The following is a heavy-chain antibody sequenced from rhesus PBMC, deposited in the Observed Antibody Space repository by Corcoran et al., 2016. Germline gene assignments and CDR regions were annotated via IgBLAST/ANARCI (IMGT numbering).Heavy chain of an antibody. Sequence: QVQLQESGPGLVKPSETLSLTCAVSGGSISDAYYWSWIRQPPGQGLEWIGYIYGGGGGTNYNPSLKNRVTISMDTSKNQFSLKLNSVTAADTAIYYCSREAGTIVDYWGQGVLVTVSS. CDR2: IYGGGGGT. CDR3: SREAGTIVDY. D-gene: IGHD1-20*01. J-gene: IGHJ4*01. CDR1: GGSISDAYY. V-gene: IGHV4-106*01.